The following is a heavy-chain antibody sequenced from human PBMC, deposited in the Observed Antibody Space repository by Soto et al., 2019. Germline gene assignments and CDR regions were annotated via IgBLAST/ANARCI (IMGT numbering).Heavy chain of an antibody. CDR3: ARFSDYGDYYFYGFDV. J-gene: IGHJ6*02. CDR1: GGSIGSYY. V-gene: IGHV4-59*01. Sequence: QVQLQESGPGLVRPSETLSLTCTISGGSIGSYYWTWIRQPPGKGLVWIGHIYYNGSTNYSPSLKSRVTMSRDTSKSQVSLKVRSVTAADTAVYYCARFSDYGDYYFYGFDVWGQGTTVTVTS. CDR2: IYYNGST. D-gene: IGHD4-17*01.